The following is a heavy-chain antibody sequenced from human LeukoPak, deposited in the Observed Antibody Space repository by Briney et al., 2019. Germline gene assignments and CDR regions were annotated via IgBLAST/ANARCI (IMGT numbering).Heavy chain of an antibody. V-gene: IGHV1-8*01. J-gene: IGHJ6*02. CDR1: GYTFTSYD. CDR3: ARAHPTPIEQQHHYTADLYYYYYYGMDV. D-gene: IGHD2-2*02. CDR2: MNPNSGNT. Sequence: GASVKVSCKASGYTFTSYDINWVRQATGQRLEWMGWMNPNSGNTGYAQKFQGRVTMTRNTSISTAYMELSSLRSEDTAVYYCARAHPTPIEQQHHYTADLYYYYYYGMDVWGQGTTVTVSS.